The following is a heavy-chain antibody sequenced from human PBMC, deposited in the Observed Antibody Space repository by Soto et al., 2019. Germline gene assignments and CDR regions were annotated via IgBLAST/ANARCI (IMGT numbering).Heavy chain of an antibody. CDR1: GFTFSGSG. J-gene: IGHJ4*02. Sequence: EVQLVESGGGLGQPGGSLKLSCAASGFTFSGSGIHWVRQASGKGLEWVGRIRTKTNNYATAYAATVKGRFTISRDYSKNMAYLLMKSPKTEETAVYYCPAMAGIDYWGQGTLVTVSS. D-gene: IGHD6-19*01. CDR3: PAMAGIDY. V-gene: IGHV3-73*02. CDR2: IRTKTNNYAT.